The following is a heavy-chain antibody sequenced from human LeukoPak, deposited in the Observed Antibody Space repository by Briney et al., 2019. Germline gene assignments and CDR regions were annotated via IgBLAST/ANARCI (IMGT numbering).Heavy chain of an antibody. CDR2: IYTSGST. CDR3: ARSGRSNILTGYTFDY. J-gene: IGHJ4*02. CDR1: GGSISSYY. Sequence: SETLSLTCTVSGGSISSYYWSWIRQPAGKGLEWIGRIYTSGSTNYNPSLKSRVTMSVDTSKNQFSLKLSSVTAADTAVYYCARSGRSNILTGYTFDYWGQGTLVTVSS. D-gene: IGHD3-9*01. V-gene: IGHV4-4*07.